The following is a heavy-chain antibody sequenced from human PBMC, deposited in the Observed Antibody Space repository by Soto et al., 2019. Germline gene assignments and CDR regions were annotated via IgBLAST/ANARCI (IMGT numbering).Heavy chain of an antibody. V-gene: IGHV1-69*06. CDR1: GGTFSSYA. CDR3: ARVRYSGSPGGFDY. D-gene: IGHD1-26*01. CDR2: IIPIFGTA. Sequence: QVQLVQSGAEVKKPGSSVKVSCKASGGTFSSYAISWVRQAPGQGLEWMGGIIPIFGTANYEQKFQGRVTITADKSTSTAYMELSSLRSEDTAVYYWARVRYSGSPGGFDYWGQGTLVTVSS. J-gene: IGHJ4*02.